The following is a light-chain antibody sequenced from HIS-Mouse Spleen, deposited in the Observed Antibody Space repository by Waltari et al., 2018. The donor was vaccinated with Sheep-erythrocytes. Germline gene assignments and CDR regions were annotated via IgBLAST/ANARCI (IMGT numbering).Light chain of an antibody. J-gene: IGLJ1*01. Sequence: HSARTQPRSVSGSPGRSVTFSCTGTSSDLGGYNYVSWYQQHPGKAPKLMIYDFSKRPSGVSNRFSGSKSGNTASLTISGLQAEDEADYYCSSYTSSSSHVFGTGTKVTVL. CDR1: SSDLGGYNY. CDR2: DFS. CDR3: SSYTSSSSHV. V-gene: IGLV2-14*01.